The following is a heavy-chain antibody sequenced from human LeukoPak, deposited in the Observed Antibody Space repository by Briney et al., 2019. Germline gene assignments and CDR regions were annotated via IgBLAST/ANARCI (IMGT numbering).Heavy chain of an antibody. Sequence: GESLKISCKGSGYSFTSYWISWVRQMPGKGLEWMGRIEPIDSYTNYSPSFQGHVTISADKSISNAYLQWSSLKASDTAMYYCARHPYYYDSSGYYVYYYGMDVWGQGTTVTVSS. D-gene: IGHD3-22*01. CDR1: GYSFTSYW. V-gene: IGHV5-10-1*01. CDR2: IEPIDSYT. J-gene: IGHJ6*02. CDR3: ARHPYYYDSSGYYVYYYGMDV.